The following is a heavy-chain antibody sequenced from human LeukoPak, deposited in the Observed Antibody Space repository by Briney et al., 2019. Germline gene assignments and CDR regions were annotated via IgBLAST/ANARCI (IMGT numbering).Heavy chain of an antibody. Sequence: GGSLRLSCAASGFTFSYYWMSWVRQAPGKGLEWVSGISGGGGSTYYADSVKGRCTISRDNSKNTLYLQMNSLRAEDTAVYYCARDKIVVAGIFEYWGQGTLVTVSS. CDR1: GFTFSYYW. V-gene: IGHV3-23*01. CDR2: ISGGGGST. D-gene: IGHD6-19*01. J-gene: IGHJ4*02. CDR3: ARDKIVVAGIFEY.